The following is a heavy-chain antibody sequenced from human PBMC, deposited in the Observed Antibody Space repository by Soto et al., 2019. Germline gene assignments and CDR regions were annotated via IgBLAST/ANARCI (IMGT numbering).Heavy chain of an antibody. D-gene: IGHD3-10*01. J-gene: IGHJ4*02. V-gene: IGHV1-69*01. CDR3: ARDGVSGGSGIFYFFDY. Sequence: QVQLVQSGAEVKKPGSSVKVSCKASGGTFSSYAISWVRQAPGQGLEWMGGIIPICGTANYAQKFQGRVTITADESTSTAYMELSSLRSEDTAVYYCARDGVSGGSGIFYFFDYWGQGTLVTVSS. CDR2: IIPICGTA. CDR1: GGTFSSYA.